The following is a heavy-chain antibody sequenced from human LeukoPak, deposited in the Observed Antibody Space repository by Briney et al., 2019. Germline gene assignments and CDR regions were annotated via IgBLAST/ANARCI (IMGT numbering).Heavy chain of an antibody. CDR3: TRLTWSGTDYYYYMDV. CDR2: IIPIFGRA. Sequence: GSSVRVSCKASGGTFSSYPVSWVRQAPGQGLEWMGGIIPIFGRANYALKFEGRVTITTDESTSTVYMEIRTLRSDDTAIYYCTRLTWSGTDYYYYMDVWGKGTTVTVSS. V-gene: IGHV1-69*05. J-gene: IGHJ6*03. CDR1: GGTFSSYP. D-gene: IGHD6-13*01.